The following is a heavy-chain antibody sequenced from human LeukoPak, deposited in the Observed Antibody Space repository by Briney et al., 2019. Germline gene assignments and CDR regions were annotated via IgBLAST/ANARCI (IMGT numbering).Heavy chain of an antibody. J-gene: IGHJ4*02. V-gene: IGHV4-34*01. CDR3: ARERPTRWELLRTRPYYFDY. CDR2: INHSGST. Sequence: SETLSLTCAVSGGSLSGYYWTWIRQPPGKGLEWIGEINHSGSTNYNPSLKSRVTISVDTSKNQFSLKLSSVTAADTAVYYCARERPTRWELLRTRPYYFDYWGQGTLVTVSS. CDR1: GGSLSGYY. D-gene: IGHD1-26*01.